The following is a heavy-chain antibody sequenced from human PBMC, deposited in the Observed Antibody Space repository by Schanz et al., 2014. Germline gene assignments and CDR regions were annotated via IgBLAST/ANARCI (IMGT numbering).Heavy chain of an antibody. CDR2: INSDGSTT. J-gene: IGHJ6*02. V-gene: IGHV3-74*01. CDR3: ARPLGPNYYYYGLDV. Sequence: EVQLVESGGRLVQPGGSLRLSCAASGFTFSSYWMHWVRQAPGKGLVWVSRINSDGSTTIYADSVKGRFTISRDNAKNTLYLQMNSLRAEDTAVYYCARPLGPNYYYYGLDVWGQGTTVTVSS. CDR1: GFTFSSYW.